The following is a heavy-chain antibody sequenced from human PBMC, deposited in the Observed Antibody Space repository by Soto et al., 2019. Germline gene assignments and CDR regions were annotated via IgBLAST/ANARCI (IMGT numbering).Heavy chain of an antibody. D-gene: IGHD2-2*01. J-gene: IGHJ4*02. CDR3: ARGYCSSTSCYVEGIFDY. CDR1: GFTVSSNY. Sequence: PGGSLRLSCAASGFTVSSNYMSWVRQAPGKGLEWVSVIYSGGSTYYADSVKGRFTISRDNSKNTLYLQMNSLRAEDTAVYYCARGYCSSTSCYVEGIFDYWGQGTLVTVSS. V-gene: IGHV3-53*01. CDR2: IYSGGST.